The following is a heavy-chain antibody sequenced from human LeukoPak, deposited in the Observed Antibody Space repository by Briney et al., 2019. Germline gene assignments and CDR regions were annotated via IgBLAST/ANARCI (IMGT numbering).Heavy chain of an antibody. V-gene: IGHV1-18*01. CDR3: ARGPYYYDSSGYYMY. CDR1: GYTFTSYG. Sequence: ASVKASSKASGYTFTSYGISWERQAPGQGLEWMGWISAYNGNTNYAQKLQGRVTMTTDTSTSTAYMELRSLRSDDTAVYYCARGPYYYDSSGYYMYWGQGTLVTVSS. D-gene: IGHD3-22*01. CDR2: ISAYNGNT. J-gene: IGHJ4*02.